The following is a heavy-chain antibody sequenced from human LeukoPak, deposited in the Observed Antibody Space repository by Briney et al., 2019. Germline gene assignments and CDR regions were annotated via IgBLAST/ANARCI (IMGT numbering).Heavy chain of an antibody. J-gene: IGHJ4*02. CDR3: ARMTIFGVIIDY. Sequence: PSEILSLTCIVSGGSISSSSYYWGWIRQAPGKGLEWIANIYFGGTTWYNPSLKSRVTITVDTSKNQFSLKLTSVTAADTAVYFCARMTIFGVIIDYWGQGALVTVSS. CDR2: IYFGGTT. D-gene: IGHD3-3*01. CDR1: GGSISSSSYY. V-gene: IGHV4-39*07.